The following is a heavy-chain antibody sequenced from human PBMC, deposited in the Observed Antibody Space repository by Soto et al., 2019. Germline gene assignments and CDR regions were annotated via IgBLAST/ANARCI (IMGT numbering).Heavy chain of an antibody. CDR2: ISPYSGKT. Sequence: QVQLVQSGAEVKKPGASVKVSCKASGYTFTNYGIAWVRQAPGQGLEWMGWISPYSGKTAYRQNLQGRVTMTADTSTTTAYMELRSLRSDDTAVYYCTRDRLTLTTSLIFDFWGQGTLVTVSS. V-gene: IGHV1-18*01. CDR1: GYTFTNYG. J-gene: IGHJ4*02. D-gene: IGHD3-9*01. CDR3: TRDRLTLTTSLIFDF.